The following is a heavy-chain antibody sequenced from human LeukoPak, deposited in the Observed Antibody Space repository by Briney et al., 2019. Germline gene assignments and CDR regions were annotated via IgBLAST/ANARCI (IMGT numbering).Heavy chain of an antibody. CDR1: GGTFNIYA. J-gene: IGHJ3*02. D-gene: IGHD3-10*01. CDR3: AISITGRGAFDI. CDR2: IIPILGIA. Sequence: GASVTVCFEGSGGTFNIYAIRWGRQAQGQGLAGVGRIIPILGIAISAQTFQPRVTIPPDQSTSTAYMELSSLRSEDTAVYYCAISITGRGAFDIWGQGTMVTVSS. V-gene: IGHV1-69*10.